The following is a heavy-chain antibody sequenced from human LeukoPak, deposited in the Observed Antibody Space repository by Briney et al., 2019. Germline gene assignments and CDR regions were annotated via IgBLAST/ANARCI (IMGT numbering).Heavy chain of an antibody. D-gene: IGHD5-24*01. CDR2: IFPGDSDT. CDR3: ARQDGAAKYYCDH. J-gene: IGHJ4*02. V-gene: IGHV5-51*01. Sequence: GESLKISCKASGYSFNYWIAWVRQLPGKGLEWMGIIFPGDSDTRYSPSFQGQVTISVDKSITTAYLQWSSLKASDTAIYYCARQDGAAKYYCDHWGQGTLVTVSP. CDR1: GYSFNYW.